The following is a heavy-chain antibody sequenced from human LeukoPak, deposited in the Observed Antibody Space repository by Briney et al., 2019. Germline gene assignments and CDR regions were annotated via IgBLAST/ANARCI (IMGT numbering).Heavy chain of an antibody. CDR2: ISYDGSNK. V-gene: IGHV3-30-3*01. J-gene: IGHJ3*02. CDR1: GFTFSSYA. Sequence: QPGRSLRLSCAASGFTFSSYAMHWVRQAPGKGLEWVAVISYDGSNKYYADSVKGRFTISRDNSKNTLYLQMNSLRAEDTAVYYCAREETTVTIHEAFDIWGQGTMVTVSS. D-gene: IGHD4-17*01. CDR3: AREETTVTIHEAFDI.